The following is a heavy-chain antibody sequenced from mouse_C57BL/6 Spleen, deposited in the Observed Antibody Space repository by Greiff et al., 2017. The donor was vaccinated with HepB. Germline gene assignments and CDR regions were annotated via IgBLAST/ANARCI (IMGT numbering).Heavy chain of an antibody. V-gene: IGHV5-17*01. CDR3: ASDYGNYYWYFDV. Sequence: EVQGVESGGGLVKPGGSLKLSCAASGFTFSDYGMHWVRQAPEKGLEWVAYISSGSSTIYYADTVKGRFTISRDNAKNTLFLQMTSLRSEDTAMYYCASDYGNYYWYFDVWGTGTTVTVSS. J-gene: IGHJ1*03. CDR1: GFTFSDYG. D-gene: IGHD2-1*01. CDR2: ISSGSSTI.